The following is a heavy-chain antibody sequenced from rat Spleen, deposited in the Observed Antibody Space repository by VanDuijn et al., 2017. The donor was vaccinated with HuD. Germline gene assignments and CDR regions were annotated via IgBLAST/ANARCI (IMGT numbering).Heavy chain of an antibody. V-gene: IGHV5-29*01. J-gene: IGHJ1*01. CDR3: ARQDGLSWYFDF. D-gene: IGHD1-6*01. CDR2: ISYGDSSGHSST. Sequence: EVQLVESGGGLVQPGRSLKLSCAASGFNFNDYWMDWVRQAPTKGLEWVATISYGDSSGHSSTYYRDSVKGRFTISRDNAKSTLSLQMDSLRSEDTATYYCARQDGLSWYFDFWGPGTMVTVSS. CDR1: GFNFNDYW.